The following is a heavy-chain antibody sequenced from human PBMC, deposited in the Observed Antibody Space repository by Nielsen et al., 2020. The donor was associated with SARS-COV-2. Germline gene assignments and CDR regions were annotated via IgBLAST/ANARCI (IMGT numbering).Heavy chain of an antibody. V-gene: IGHV3-7*03. J-gene: IGHJ4*02. D-gene: IGHD6-19*01. Sequence: GESLKISCAASGFTFSSYWMSWVRHAPGKGLEWVANIKQDGSEKYYVDSVKGRFTISRDNAKNSLYLQMNSLRAEDTAVYYCATLAVAGTPNDYWGQGTLVTVSS. CDR2: IKQDGSEK. CDR3: ATLAVAGTPNDY. CDR1: GFTFSSYW.